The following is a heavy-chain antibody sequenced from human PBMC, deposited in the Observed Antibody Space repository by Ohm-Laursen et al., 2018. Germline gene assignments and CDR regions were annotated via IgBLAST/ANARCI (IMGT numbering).Heavy chain of an antibody. Sequence: SDTLSLTCAVSGYSISSGYFWGWIRQPPGKGLEWIGTIYHSGSTYYNPSLKSRVTISVGMSTNQFSLKLSSATAADTALYYCARGLWWFDPWGQGTLVTVSS. CDR2: IYHSGST. V-gene: IGHV4-38-2*01. J-gene: IGHJ5*02. CDR1: GYSISSGYF. CDR3: ARGLWWFDP.